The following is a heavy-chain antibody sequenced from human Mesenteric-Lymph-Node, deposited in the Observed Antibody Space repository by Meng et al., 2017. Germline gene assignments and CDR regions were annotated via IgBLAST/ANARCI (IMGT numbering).Heavy chain of an antibody. D-gene: IGHD6-19*01. Sequence: GESLKISCAASGFTFDDYAMHWVRQAPGKGLEWVSAISGSGGSTYYADSVKGRFTISRDNSKNTLYLQMNSLRAEDTAVYYCAKIAVAGNDAFDIWGQGTMVTVSS. J-gene: IGHJ3*02. CDR1: GFTFDDYA. CDR2: ISGSGGST. CDR3: AKIAVAGNDAFDI. V-gene: IGHV3-23*01.